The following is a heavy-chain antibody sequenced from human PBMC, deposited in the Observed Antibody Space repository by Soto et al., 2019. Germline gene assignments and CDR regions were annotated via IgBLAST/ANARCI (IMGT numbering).Heavy chain of an antibody. Sequence: EVQVLESGGGFVQPGGSLRLSCADSGFTLSDYAMPWVRQGPGKGLEWVSAISGSGDSTYYTDSVKGRFTISRDNSKNTLYLEMNGLRAEDTAVYYWAKDFLQDWGQ. CDR3: AKDFLQD. J-gene: IGHJ1*01. CDR1: GFTLSDYA. V-gene: IGHV3-23*01. CDR2: ISGSGDST.